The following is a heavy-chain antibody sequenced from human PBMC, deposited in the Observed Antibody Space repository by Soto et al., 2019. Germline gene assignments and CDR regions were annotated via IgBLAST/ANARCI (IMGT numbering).Heavy chain of an antibody. CDR3: ARYSPVTTNFDF. V-gene: IGHV3-53*01. CDR1: GFNVSNTY. D-gene: IGHD4-17*01. J-gene: IGHJ4*02. CDR2: IYAGGTT. Sequence: VGSLRLSCAASGFNVSNTYMSWVRQAPGKGLEWVAVIYAGGTTYYAASVRGRFTISRDNAKNTLYLQMNSLRLEDAAVYYCARYSPVTTNFDFWGQGTLVTVSS.